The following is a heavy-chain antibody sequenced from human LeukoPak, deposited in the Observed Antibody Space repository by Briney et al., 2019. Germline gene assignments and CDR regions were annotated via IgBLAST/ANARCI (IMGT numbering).Heavy chain of an antibody. CDR1: GFTFSNFG. J-gene: IGHJ4*02. Sequence: GGSLRLSCAASGFTFSNFGMHWVRQAPGKGLEWVAVIWYDENNRNYADFVRGRFTISRDNSKNSLYLQVNSLRAEDTAVYYCATTGVDSSGYSKPFHYWGQGTLVTVSS. V-gene: IGHV3-33*01. CDR3: ATTGVDSSGYSKPFHY. D-gene: IGHD3-22*01. CDR2: IWYDENNR.